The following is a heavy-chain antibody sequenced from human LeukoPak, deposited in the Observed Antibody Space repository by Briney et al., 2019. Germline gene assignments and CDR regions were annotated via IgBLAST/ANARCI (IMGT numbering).Heavy chain of an antibody. CDR1: GYTFTIFD. J-gene: IGHJ5*02. V-gene: IGHV1-18*01. CDR2: INPKTGDT. D-gene: IGHD6-13*01. CDR3: ARGSSSWYGVFWFDP. Sequence: ASLKVSCKASGYTFTIFDINWVRQAPGQGLEWVGWINPKTGDTNYAQKLQGRVTMTTDTSTSTAYMELRSLRSDDTAVYYCARGSSSWYGVFWFDPWGQGTLVTVSS.